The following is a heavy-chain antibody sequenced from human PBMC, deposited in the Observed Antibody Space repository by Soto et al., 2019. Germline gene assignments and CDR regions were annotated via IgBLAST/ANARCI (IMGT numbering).Heavy chain of an antibody. Sequence: VGSLRLSCAASGFTFSSYSMNWVRQAPGKGLEWVSSISSSSSYIYYADSVKGRFTISRDNAKNSLYLQMNRLRAEDTAVYYCARGTTGTNYYYYYGMDVWGQGTTVTVSS. D-gene: IGHD1-1*01. J-gene: IGHJ6*02. V-gene: IGHV3-21*01. CDR1: GFTFSSYS. CDR2: ISSSSSYI. CDR3: ARGTTGTNYYYYYGMDV.